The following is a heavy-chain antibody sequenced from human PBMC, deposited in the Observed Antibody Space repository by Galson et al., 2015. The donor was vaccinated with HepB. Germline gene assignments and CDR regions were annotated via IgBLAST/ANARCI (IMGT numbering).Heavy chain of an antibody. J-gene: IGHJ6*02. CDR2: ISYDGSNK. D-gene: IGHD6-13*01. V-gene: IGHV3-30-3*01. Sequence: SLRLSCAASGFTFSSYAMHWVRQAPGKGLEWVAVISYDGSNKYYADSVKGRFTISRDNSKNTLYLQMNSLRAEDTAVYYCARDLEYSSSWFLYYYYGMDVWGQGTTVTVSS. CDR1: GFTFSSYA. CDR3: ARDLEYSSSWFLYYYYGMDV.